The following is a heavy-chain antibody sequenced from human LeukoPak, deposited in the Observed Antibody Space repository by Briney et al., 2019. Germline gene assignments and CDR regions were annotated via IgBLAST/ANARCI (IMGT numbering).Heavy chain of an antibody. CDR2: ISTSGDRA. Sequence: GGSLRLSCAASGFTFSSYSMNWVRQAPGKGLEWVSGISTSGDRAYYADSVKGRFTISRDNSKNTLYLQMNSLRAEDTAEYYCARSAVGTSCCTAVDYWGQGTLVTVSS. CDR1: GFTFSSYS. CDR3: ARSAVGTSCCTAVDY. D-gene: IGHD1-26*01. J-gene: IGHJ4*02. V-gene: IGHV3-23*01.